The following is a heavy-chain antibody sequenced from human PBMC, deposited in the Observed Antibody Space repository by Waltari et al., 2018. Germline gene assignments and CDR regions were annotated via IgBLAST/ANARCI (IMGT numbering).Heavy chain of an antibody. D-gene: IGHD2-15*01. V-gene: IGHV4-59*11. Sequence: QVQLQESGPGLVKPSETLSLTCTVSGGSISSHYWSWIRQPPGKGLEWIGYIYYSGSTNYNPSLKSRVTISVYTSKNQFSLKLSSVTAADTAVYYCARDGCSGGSCYSNWFDPWGQGTLVTVSS. CDR1: GGSISSHY. CDR3: ARDGCSGGSCYSNWFDP. J-gene: IGHJ5*02. CDR2: IYYSGST.